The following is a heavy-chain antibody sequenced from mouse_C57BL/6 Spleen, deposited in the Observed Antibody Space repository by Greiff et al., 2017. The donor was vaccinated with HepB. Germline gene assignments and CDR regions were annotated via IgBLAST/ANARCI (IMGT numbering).Heavy chain of an antibody. CDR2: IYPGDGDT. Sequence: QVQLQQSGPELVKPGASVKISCKASGYAFSSSWMNWVKQRPGKGLEWIGRIYPGDGDTKYNGKFKGTATLTADKSSSTAYMQLSSLTSEDSAVYFCARDYYGSSYYFDYWGQGTTLTVSS. J-gene: IGHJ2*01. CDR3: ARDYYGSSYYFDY. D-gene: IGHD1-1*01. V-gene: IGHV1-82*01. CDR1: GYAFSSSW.